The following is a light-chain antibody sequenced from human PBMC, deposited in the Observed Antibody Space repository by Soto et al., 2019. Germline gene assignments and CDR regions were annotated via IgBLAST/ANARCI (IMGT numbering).Light chain of an antibody. CDR2: AAS. Sequence: DSLLTPSLSFLSAYEGDRVTITCRASQSISSYLNWYQQKPGKAPKLLIYAASSLQSGVPSRFSGSGSGTDFTLTISSLQPEDFATYYCQQSYSTSRTFGQGTKVDIK. V-gene: IGKV1-39*01. CDR1: QSISSY. CDR3: QQSYSTSRT. J-gene: IGKJ1*01.